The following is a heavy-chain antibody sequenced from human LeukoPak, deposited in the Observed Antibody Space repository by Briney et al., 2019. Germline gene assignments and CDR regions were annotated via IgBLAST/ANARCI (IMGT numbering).Heavy chain of an antibody. J-gene: IGHJ4*02. V-gene: IGHV4-59*08. CDR3: ATTSYYYDSPDY. Sequence: SETLSLTCTVSGGSISSYYWSWIRQPPGKGLEWIGYIYYSGSTNYKPSLKSRVTISVDTSKNQFSLKLSSVTAADTAVYYCATTSYYYDSPDYWGQGTLVTVSS. CDR2: IYYSGST. CDR1: GGSISSYY. D-gene: IGHD3-22*01.